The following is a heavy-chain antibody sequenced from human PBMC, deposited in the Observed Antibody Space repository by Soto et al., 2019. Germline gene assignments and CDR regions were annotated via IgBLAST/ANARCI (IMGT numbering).Heavy chain of an antibody. D-gene: IGHD2-15*01. Sequence: PGGSLRLSCAASGFTFSSYGMHWVRQAPGKGLEWVAVISYDGSNKYYADSVKGRFTISRDNSKNTLYLQMNSLRAEDTAVYYCAKSGTMGCSGGSCYPDYWGQGTLVTVSS. CDR2: ISYDGSNK. CDR1: GFTFSSYG. J-gene: IGHJ4*02. CDR3: AKSGTMGCSGGSCYPDY. V-gene: IGHV3-30*18.